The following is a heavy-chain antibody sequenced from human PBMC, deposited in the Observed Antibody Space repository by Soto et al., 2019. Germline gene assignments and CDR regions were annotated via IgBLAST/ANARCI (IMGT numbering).Heavy chain of an antibody. V-gene: IGHV3-23*01. D-gene: IGHD5-12*01. J-gene: IGHJ4*02. Sequence: EVQLLESGGGLAQPGGSLRLSCAASGFTFSSYPMSWVRQAPGQGLEWVSGIVASGGITYYADSVKVRFTISRDNSKNTMYLKINSLRAEDTAVYYCENNSAATIRVGYDYWGQGTLVTVSS. CDR1: GFTFSSYP. CDR3: ENNSAATIRVGYDY. CDR2: IVASGGIT.